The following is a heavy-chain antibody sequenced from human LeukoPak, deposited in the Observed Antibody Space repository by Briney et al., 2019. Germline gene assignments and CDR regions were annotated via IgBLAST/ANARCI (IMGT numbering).Heavy chain of an antibody. D-gene: IGHD6-19*01. CDR3: ARDVLLAVPALDY. CDR1: GYTFTGYY. J-gene: IGHJ4*02. V-gene: IGHV1-2*02. Sequence: ASVKVSCKASGYTFTGYYMHWVRQAPGRGLEWMGWINHNTGGTNYAQKFQGRVTMTRDTSISTAYMELSSLRSDDTAMYYCARDVLLAVPALDYWGQGTLVTVSS. CDR2: INHNTGGT.